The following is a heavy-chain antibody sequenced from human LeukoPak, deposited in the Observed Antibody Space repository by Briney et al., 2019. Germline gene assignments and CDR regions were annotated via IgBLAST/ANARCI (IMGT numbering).Heavy chain of an antibody. Sequence: SETLSLTCTVSGGSISSSSYYWGWIRQPPGKGLEWIGSIYYSGSTYYNPSLKSRVTISVDTSKNQFSLKLSSVTAADTAVYYCAAGVGATTSGFDYWAQETLVTVSS. D-gene: IGHD1-26*01. J-gene: IGHJ4*02. CDR2: IYYSGST. V-gene: IGHV4-39*07. CDR1: GGSISSSSYY. CDR3: AAGVGATTSGFDY.